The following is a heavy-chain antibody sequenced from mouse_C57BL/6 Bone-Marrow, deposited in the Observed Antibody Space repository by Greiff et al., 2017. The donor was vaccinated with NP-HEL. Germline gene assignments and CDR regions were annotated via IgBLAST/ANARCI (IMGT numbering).Heavy chain of an antibody. Sequence: DVMLVESGEGLVKPGGSLKLSCAASGFTFSSYAMSWVRQTPEKRLEWVAYISSGGDYIYYADTVKGRFTISRDNARNTLYLQMSSLKSEDTAMYYCTRGGNYYGSSFFDYWGQGTTLTVSS. J-gene: IGHJ2*01. V-gene: IGHV5-9-1*02. CDR2: ISSGGDYI. CDR3: TRGGNYYGSSFFDY. CDR1: GFTFSSYA. D-gene: IGHD1-1*01.